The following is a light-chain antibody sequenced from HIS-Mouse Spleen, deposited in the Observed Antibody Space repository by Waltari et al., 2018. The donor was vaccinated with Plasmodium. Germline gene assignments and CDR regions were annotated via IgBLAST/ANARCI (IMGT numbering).Light chain of an antibody. Sequence: SYELTQPLSVSVALGQTARITRGGHNIGSKNVHWSQQEPGQDPVLVIYRDSNRHSGIPERFSGSNSGNTATLTISRAQAGDEADYYCQVWDSSTVFGGGTKLTVL. V-gene: IGLV3-9*01. CDR3: QVWDSSTV. J-gene: IGLJ3*02. CDR2: RDS. CDR1: NIGSKN.